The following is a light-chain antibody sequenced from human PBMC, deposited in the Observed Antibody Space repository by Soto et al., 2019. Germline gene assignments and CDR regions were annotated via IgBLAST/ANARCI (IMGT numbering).Light chain of an antibody. CDR2: GAS. V-gene: IGKV3D-15*01. Sequence: EIVLTQSPGTLSLSPGERVTLSCRASQSVNSSYLAWYQHKPGQAPRLXXYGASTRATGIPDRFSGSGSGTELTLTISSLQSEDFAIYYCQQYNNWPPITFGQGTRLEIK. J-gene: IGKJ5*01. CDR3: QQYNNWPPIT. CDR1: QSVNSSY.